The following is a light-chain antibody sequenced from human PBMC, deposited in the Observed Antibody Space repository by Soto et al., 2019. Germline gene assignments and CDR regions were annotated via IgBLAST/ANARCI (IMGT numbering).Light chain of an antibody. Sequence: EIVLTQSPATLSLSPGERATLSCRASQSVSSYLAWYQQKPGQAPRLLIYDASNRATGIPARFSGSGSGTDFTLTISSPEPEDFAVYYCQQRSNWPPAFGGGTKVEIK. CDR1: QSVSSY. J-gene: IGKJ4*01. CDR3: QQRSNWPPA. V-gene: IGKV3-11*01. CDR2: DAS.